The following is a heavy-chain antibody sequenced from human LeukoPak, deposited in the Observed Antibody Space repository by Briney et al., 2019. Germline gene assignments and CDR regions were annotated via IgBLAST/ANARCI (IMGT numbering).Heavy chain of an antibody. CDR3: ANEYSNYGYWFDP. J-gene: IGHJ5*02. D-gene: IGHD4-11*01. Sequence: TGGSLRLSCAGSGFTFSSYAMSWVRQAPGKGVEWVSAISGSGGSTYYADSVKGRFTISRDNSKNTLYLQMNSLRAEDTAVYYCANEYSNYGYWFDPWGQGTLVTVSS. CDR2: ISGSGGST. CDR1: GFTFSSYA. V-gene: IGHV3-23*01.